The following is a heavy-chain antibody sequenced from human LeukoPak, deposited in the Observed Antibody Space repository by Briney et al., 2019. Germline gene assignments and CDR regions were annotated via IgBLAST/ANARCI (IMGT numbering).Heavy chain of an antibody. CDR2: ISGGGDST. Sequence: GGSLRLSCAASGFTVSSNYLSWVRQAPGKGLEWVSVISGGGDSTYYADSVKGRFTISRDNSKNTLYLQMNSLRADDTAIFYCARGGLFYFAYWGRGTLVTVSS. J-gene: IGHJ4*02. CDR1: GFTVSSNY. CDR3: ARGGLFYFAY. V-gene: IGHV3-23*01.